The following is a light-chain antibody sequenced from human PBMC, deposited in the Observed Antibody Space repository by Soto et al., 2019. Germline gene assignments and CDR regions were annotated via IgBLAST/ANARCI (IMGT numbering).Light chain of an antibody. CDR1: SSNIASNT. Sequence: QSVLTQPPSASGTPGQRVTISCSGSSSNIASNTVHWYHQLPGTAPKLLIFSNNNRPSGVPARFSGSKSGTSASLSISGLQSEDEADYYCAAWDYSLNGVVFGGGTKLTVL. J-gene: IGLJ2*01. CDR3: AAWDYSLNGVV. V-gene: IGLV1-44*01. CDR2: SNN.